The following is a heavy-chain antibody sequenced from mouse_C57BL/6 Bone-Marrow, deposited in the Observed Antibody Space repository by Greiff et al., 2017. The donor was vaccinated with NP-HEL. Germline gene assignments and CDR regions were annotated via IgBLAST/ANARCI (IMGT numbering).Heavy chain of an antibody. Sequence: VQLQQSGAELVRPVASVTLSCKASGYTFTDYEMHWVKQTPVHGLEWIGAIDPETGGTAYNQKFKGKAILTADKSSSTAYMELRSLTSEDSAVYYCTNYYYGSSYDYWGQGTTLTVSS. J-gene: IGHJ2*01. CDR2: IDPETGGT. V-gene: IGHV1-15*01. D-gene: IGHD1-1*01. CDR1: GYTFTDYE. CDR3: TNYYYGSSYDY.